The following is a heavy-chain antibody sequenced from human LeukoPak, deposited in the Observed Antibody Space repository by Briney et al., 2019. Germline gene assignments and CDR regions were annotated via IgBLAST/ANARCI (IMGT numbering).Heavy chain of an antibody. V-gene: IGHV1-2*02. J-gene: IGHJ5*02. CDR1: GYTFTGYY. CDR2: INPNSGGT. CDR3: ARMGRARNWFDP. Sequence: GESLKISCKGSGYTFTGYYMHWVRQVPGQGLEWMGWINPNSGGTNYAQKFQGRVTMTRDTSISTAYMELSRLRSDDTAVYYCARMGRARNWFDPWGQGTLVTVSS. D-gene: IGHD3-16*01.